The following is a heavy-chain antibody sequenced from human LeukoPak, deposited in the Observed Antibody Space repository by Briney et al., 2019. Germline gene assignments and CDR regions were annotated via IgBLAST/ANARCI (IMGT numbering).Heavy chain of an antibody. CDR2: IYYSGST. V-gene: IGHV4-59*01. CDR3: ARVDPDSSSTLEVFDY. CDR1: GGFISSYY. D-gene: IGHD6-6*01. Sequence: SETLSLTCTVSGGFISSYYWSWIRQPPGKGLEWIGYIYYSGSTNYSPSLKSRVTISVDTSKNQFSLKLSSVTAADTAVYYCARVDPDSSSTLEVFDYWGQGTLVTVSS. J-gene: IGHJ4*02.